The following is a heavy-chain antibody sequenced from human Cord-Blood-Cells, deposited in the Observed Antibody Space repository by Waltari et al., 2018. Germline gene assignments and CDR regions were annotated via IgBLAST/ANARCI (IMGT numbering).Heavy chain of an antibody. Sequence: EVQLLESGGGLVQPGGALRLSCAASGFTFSSYAMSWVHQAPGKGLGWVSAIRGSGGSTYYADSGKGRFTISRDNSKNTLYLQMNSLRAEDTAVYYCAKDFTFGGVIVDYWGQGTLVTVSS. D-gene: IGHD3-16*02. CDR1: GFTFSSYA. CDR3: AKDFTFGGVIVDY. V-gene: IGHV3-23*01. J-gene: IGHJ4*02. CDR2: IRGSGGST.